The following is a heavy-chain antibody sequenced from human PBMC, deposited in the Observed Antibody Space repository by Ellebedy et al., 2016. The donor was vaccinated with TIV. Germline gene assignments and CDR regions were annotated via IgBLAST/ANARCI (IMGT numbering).Heavy chain of an antibody. Sequence: MPSETLSLTCTVSGGSISSSSYYWGWIRQPPGKGLEWIGSIYYSGSTYYNPSLKSRVTISVDTSKNQFSLKLSSVTAADTAVYYCARGDDYGDSFFDYWGQGTLVTVSS. V-gene: IGHV4-39*07. J-gene: IGHJ4*02. CDR1: GGSISSSSYY. CDR3: ARGDDYGDSFFDY. CDR2: IYYSGST. D-gene: IGHD4-17*01.